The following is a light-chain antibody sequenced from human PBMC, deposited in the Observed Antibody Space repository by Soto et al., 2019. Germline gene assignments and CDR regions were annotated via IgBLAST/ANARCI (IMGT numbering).Light chain of an antibody. CDR3: QQYGSSPNT. Sequence: ESVLPQYPGPLSLSPGEGATLSCRASQSVSSRWLVWYQQKPGQAPRLLIYGASSRATGIPDRFSGSGSGTDFTLTISRLEPEDSAVYYCQQYGSSPNTFGQGTNVEMK. J-gene: IGKJ2*01. CDR1: QSVSSRW. V-gene: IGKV3-20*01. CDR2: GAS.